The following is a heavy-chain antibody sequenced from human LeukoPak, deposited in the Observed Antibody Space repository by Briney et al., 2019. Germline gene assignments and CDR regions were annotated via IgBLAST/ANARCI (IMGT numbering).Heavy chain of an antibody. CDR1: GFTFSSNY. D-gene: IGHD6-13*01. CDR3: AMRGNTWYDC. J-gene: IGHJ4*02. CDR2: MYSGGNT. V-gene: IGHV3-53*01. Sequence: GRSLRLSCAASGFTFSSNYMSWVRHAPGKGLELGSVMYSGGNTYYADSGKDRFTISRENSKNTRDLQMNSLRVEDTAVYYCAMRGNTWYDCWGQGTLVTVSS.